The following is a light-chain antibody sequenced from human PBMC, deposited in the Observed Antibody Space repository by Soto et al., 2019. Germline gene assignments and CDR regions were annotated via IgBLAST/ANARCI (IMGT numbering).Light chain of an antibody. CDR2: VAS. CDR1: QIISSY. Sequence: DIQMTQSPSSLSASVGDRVTITCRASQIISSYLNWYQQKPGKAPKXLIYVASSLQSGVPSRFSGSGSGTDLTLTISSLQPEDCETYYCQQSYNTPITFGQGTRLEIK. CDR3: QQSYNTPIT. J-gene: IGKJ5*01. V-gene: IGKV1-39*01.